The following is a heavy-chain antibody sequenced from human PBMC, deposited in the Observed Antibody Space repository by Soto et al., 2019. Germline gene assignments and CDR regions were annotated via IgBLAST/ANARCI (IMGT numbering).Heavy chain of an antibody. V-gene: IGHV1-3*01. CDR1: GYTFTSYA. CDR3: ARSIAARHERALLNWRHPYYMDV. J-gene: IGHJ6*03. CDR2: INAGNGNT. D-gene: IGHD6-6*01. Sequence: GASVKVSCKASGYTFTSYAMHWVRQAPGQRLEWMGWINAGNGNTKYSQKFQGRVTITRDTSASTAYMELSSLRSEDTAVYYCARSIAARHERALLNWRHPYYMDVWGKGTTVTVSS.